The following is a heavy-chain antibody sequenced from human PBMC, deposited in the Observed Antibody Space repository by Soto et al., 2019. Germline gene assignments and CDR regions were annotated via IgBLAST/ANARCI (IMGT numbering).Heavy chain of an antibody. J-gene: IGHJ6*02. CDR2: MNPNSGNT. CDR3: ARDQVVAATKYYYYYGMDV. D-gene: IGHD2-15*01. Sequence: GASVKVSCKASGYTFTSYDINWVRQATGQGLEWMGWMNPNSGNTGYAQKFQGRVTMTRNTSISTAYMELSSLRSEDTAVYYCARDQVVAATKYYYYYGMDVWGQGTTVTVSS. CDR1: GYTFTSYD. V-gene: IGHV1-8*01.